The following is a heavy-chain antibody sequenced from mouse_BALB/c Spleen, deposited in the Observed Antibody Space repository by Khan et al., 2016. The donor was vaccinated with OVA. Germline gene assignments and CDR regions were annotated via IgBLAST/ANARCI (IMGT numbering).Heavy chain of an antibody. CDR1: GYSITSDYA. Sequence: EVQLVESGPGLVKPSQSLSLTCTVTGYSITSDYAWNWIRQFPGNKLEWLGFISYSGNTNYNPSLKSRISITCDTSTNQFFLQLNSMTTEDTATYYCARICGGDFDYWGQGTTLTVSS. CDR3: ARICGGDFDY. CDR2: ISYSGNT. V-gene: IGHV3-2*02. J-gene: IGHJ2*01.